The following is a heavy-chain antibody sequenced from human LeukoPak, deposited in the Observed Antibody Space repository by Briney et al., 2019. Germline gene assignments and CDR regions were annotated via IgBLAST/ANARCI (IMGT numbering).Heavy chain of an antibody. CDR1: GFTFSSYS. Sequence: RSGGSLRLSCAASGFTFSSYSMNWVRQAPGKGLEWVSSISSSSSYIYYADSVKGRFTISRDNAKNSLYLQTNSLRAEDTAVYYCASQARGVGATPLDYWGQGTLVTVSS. CDR2: ISSSSSYI. CDR3: ASQARGVGATPLDY. J-gene: IGHJ4*02. D-gene: IGHD1-26*01. V-gene: IGHV3-21*01.